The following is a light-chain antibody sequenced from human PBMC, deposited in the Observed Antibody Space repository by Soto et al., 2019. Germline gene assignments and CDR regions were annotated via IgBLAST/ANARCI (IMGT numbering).Light chain of an antibody. V-gene: IGKV3-20*01. J-gene: IGKJ4*01. CDR1: QSVSSSS. CDR3: QQYGSSPLT. CDR2: GTS. Sequence: EIVLTQSPGTLSLSPGERATLSCRAGQSVSSSSLAWYQQKPGQAPRLLFYGTSSRATGIPDRFSGSGSGTDFTLTISRLEPEDFAVYYCQQYGSSPLTFGGGTKVEI.